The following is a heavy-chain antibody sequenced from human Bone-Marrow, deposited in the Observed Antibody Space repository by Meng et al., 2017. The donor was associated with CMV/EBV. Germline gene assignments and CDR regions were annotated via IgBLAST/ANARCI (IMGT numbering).Heavy chain of an antibody. J-gene: IGHJ4*02. V-gene: IGHV1-46*02. D-gene: IGHD3-22*01. CDR3: ARDLPGYYDSSGYSKAFDY. CDR1: GYTFHSYY. Sequence: ASVKVSCKASGYTFHSYYIHWVRQAPGQGLEWMGIINPSGGTTSYAQKFEGRITMTRDTSTSTMYMELNGLRSEDTAVYYCARDLPGYYDSSGYSKAFDYWGQGTLVTVSS. CDR2: INPSGGTT.